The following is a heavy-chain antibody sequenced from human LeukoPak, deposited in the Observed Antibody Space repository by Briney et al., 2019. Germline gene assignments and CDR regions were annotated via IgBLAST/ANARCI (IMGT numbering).Heavy chain of an antibody. CDR3: ARGDSYGTVWY. CDR1: GGSFGDYH. D-gene: IGHD5-18*01. V-gene: IGHV4-34*01. Sequence: SETLSLTCALSGGSFGDYHWSWIRQPPGKGLEWIGEIHQRGVTTYNPSLKSRVTLSMDASRRQFSLKLTSVTAADTAVYYCARGDSYGTVWYWGQGTLVTISS. J-gene: IGHJ4*02. CDR2: IHQRGVT.